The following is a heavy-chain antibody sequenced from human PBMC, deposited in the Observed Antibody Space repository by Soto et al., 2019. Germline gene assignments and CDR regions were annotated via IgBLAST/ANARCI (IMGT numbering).Heavy chain of an antibody. Sequence: GESLKISCKGSGYSFTSYWIGWVRQMPGKGLEWMGIIYPGDSDTRYSPSFQGQVTISADKSISTAYLQWSSLKASDTAMYYCARHPITMVRGVPYGMDVWGQGTTVTVSS. D-gene: IGHD3-10*01. CDR2: IYPGDSDT. CDR1: GYSFTSYW. CDR3: ARHPITMVRGVPYGMDV. J-gene: IGHJ6*02. V-gene: IGHV5-51*01.